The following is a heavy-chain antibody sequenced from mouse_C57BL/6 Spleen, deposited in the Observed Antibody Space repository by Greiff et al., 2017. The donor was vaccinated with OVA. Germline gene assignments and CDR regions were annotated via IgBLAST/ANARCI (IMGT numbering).Heavy chain of an antibody. J-gene: IGHJ1*03. Sequence: GGGLVQPKGSLKLSCAASGFTFNTYVMHWVRQAPGKGLEWVARIRSKSSNDATYYDDSVKDRFTISRDDSQSMLYLQMNNLKTEDTAMYYCVGGLRYFDVWGTGTTVTVSS. CDR1: GFTFNTYV. CDR3: VGGLRYFDV. CDR2: IRSKSSNDAT. D-gene: IGHD2-2*01. V-gene: IGHV10-3*01.